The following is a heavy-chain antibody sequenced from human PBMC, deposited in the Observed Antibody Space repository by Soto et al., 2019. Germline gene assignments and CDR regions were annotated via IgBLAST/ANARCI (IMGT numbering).Heavy chain of an antibody. CDR2: IKEDGSDN. J-gene: IGHJ4*02. V-gene: IGHV3-7*01. D-gene: IGHD1-26*01. CDR3: AREFSGSFDY. CDR1: GFIFSSYW. Sequence: PGGSLRLSCAASGFIFSSYWMSWVRQAPGKGLEWVANIKEDGSDNYYVDSVKGRFTISRDNAQNSLYLQMNSLRAEDTAVYYCAREFSGSFDYWGQGTLVTVSS.